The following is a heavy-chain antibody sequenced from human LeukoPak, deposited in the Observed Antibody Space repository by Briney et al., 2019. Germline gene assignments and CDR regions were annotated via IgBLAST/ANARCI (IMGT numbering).Heavy chain of an antibody. Sequence: GGSLRLSCAASGFTFSSYEMNWVRQAPGKGLEWVSYISSSGSTIYYADSVKGRFTISRDNAKNSLYLQMNSLRAEDTAVYYCARGGSTSDYYYYYMDVWGKGPTVTVS. J-gene: IGHJ6*03. CDR3: ARGGSTSDYYYYYMDV. D-gene: IGHD2-2*01. CDR2: ISSSGSTI. CDR1: GFTFSSYE. V-gene: IGHV3-48*03.